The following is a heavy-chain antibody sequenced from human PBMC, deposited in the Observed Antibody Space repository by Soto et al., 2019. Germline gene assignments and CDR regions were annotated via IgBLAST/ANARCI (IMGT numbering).Heavy chain of an antibody. J-gene: IGHJ4*02. CDR1: GYTLTELS. D-gene: IGHD2-15*01. CDR2: FDPEDGET. CDR3: ARTSVAQSEDYFDY. Sequence: GASVKVSCKVSGYTLTELSMHWVRQAPGKGLEWMGGFDPEDGETIYAQKFQGRVTMTTDKSTNTVHMELRSLRSGDTAVYYCARTSVAQSEDYFDYWGQGTLVTVSS. V-gene: IGHV1-24*01.